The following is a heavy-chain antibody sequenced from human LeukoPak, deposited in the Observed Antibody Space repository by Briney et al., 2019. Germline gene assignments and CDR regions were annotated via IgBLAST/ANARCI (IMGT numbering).Heavy chain of an antibody. V-gene: IGHV4-30-4*08. CDR1: GGSLSSGDYY. CDR3: ARGDIVVVPAAIRSHDAFDI. D-gene: IGHD2-2*02. Sequence: PSETLSLTCTVSGGSLSSGDYYWSWIRQPPGKGLEWIGYIYYSGSTYYNPSLKSRVTISVDTSKNQFSLKLSSVTAADTAVYYCARGDIVVVPAAIRSHDAFDIWGQGTMVTVSS. J-gene: IGHJ3*02. CDR2: IYYSGST.